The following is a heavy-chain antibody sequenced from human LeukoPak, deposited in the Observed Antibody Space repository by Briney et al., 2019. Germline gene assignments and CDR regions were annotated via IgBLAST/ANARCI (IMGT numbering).Heavy chain of an antibody. CDR2: IYTSGST. D-gene: IGHD6-13*01. CDR1: GGSISSGSYY. V-gene: IGHV4-61*02. J-gene: IGHJ4*02. CDR3: ARAQGSSWYY. Sequence: SQTLSLTCTVSGGSISSGSYYWSWIRQPAGKGLEWIGRIYTSGSTNYNPSLKSRVTISVDTSKTQFSLKLSSVTAADTAVYYCARAQGSSWYYWGQGTLVIVSS.